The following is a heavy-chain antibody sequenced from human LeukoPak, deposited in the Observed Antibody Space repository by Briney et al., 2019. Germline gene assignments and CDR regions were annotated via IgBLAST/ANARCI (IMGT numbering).Heavy chain of an antibody. Sequence: GGSLRLSCAASGFTFSSYAMSWVRQAPGKGLEWVSDISGSGGSTYYADSVKGRFTISRDDSKNTLYLQMNSLRAEDTAVYYCAKGDSTTLLRPYYFDYWGQGTLVTVSS. J-gene: IGHJ4*02. CDR3: AKGDSTTLLRPYYFDY. V-gene: IGHV3-23*01. CDR1: GFTFSSYA. CDR2: ISGSGGST. D-gene: IGHD3-10*01.